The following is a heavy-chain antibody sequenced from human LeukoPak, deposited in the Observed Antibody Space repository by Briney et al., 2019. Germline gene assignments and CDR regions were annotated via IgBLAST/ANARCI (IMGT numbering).Heavy chain of an antibody. D-gene: IGHD3-10*01. CDR2: INHSGST. Sequence: PSETLSLTCAVYGGSFSGYYWSWLRQPPGKGLEWIGEINHSGSTNYNPSLKSRVTISVDASKNQFSLKLSSVTAADTAVYYCARGRYYGSGSYYNYWGQGTLVTVSS. CDR3: ARGRYYGSGSYYNY. J-gene: IGHJ4*02. CDR1: GGSFSGYY. V-gene: IGHV4-34*01.